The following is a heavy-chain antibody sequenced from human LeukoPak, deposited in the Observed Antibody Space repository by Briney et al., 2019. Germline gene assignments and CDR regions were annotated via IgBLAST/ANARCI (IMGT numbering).Heavy chain of an antibody. V-gene: IGHV3-23*01. J-gene: IGHJ4*02. Sequence: HPGGSLRLSCAAPGFTVSSNYMSWVRQAPGKGLEWVSSISVSGDTTYYAASVKGQFTISRDNSRDTLYLQMNGLRAEDTAVYYCAKGPGSRRYLYWGQGTLVTVSS. CDR2: ISVSGDTT. CDR1: GFTVSSNY. D-gene: IGHD6-25*01. CDR3: AKGPGSRRYLY.